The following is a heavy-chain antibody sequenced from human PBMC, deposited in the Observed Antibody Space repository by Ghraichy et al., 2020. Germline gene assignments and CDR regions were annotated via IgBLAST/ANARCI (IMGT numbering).Heavy chain of an antibody. CDR1: GFTFSSYC. CDR2: INSDGSST. D-gene: IGHD2-21*01. Sequence: GGSLRLSCAASGFTFSSYCMHWVRQAPGKGLVWVSRINSDGSSTNYADSVKGRFTISRDNAKNTLFLQMNSLRAEDTAVYYCARADCGGDFYSPDHWGQGTLVTVSS. V-gene: IGHV3-74*01. J-gene: IGHJ4*02. CDR3: ARADCGGDFYSPDH.